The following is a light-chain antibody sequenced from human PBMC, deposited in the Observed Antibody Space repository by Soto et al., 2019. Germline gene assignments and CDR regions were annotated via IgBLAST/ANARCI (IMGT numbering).Light chain of an antibody. CDR3: HQYDSFSGT. Sequence: DVQMTQSPSTLSASVGGRVTITCRASQSIINWLAWYQQKPGKAPKLLIYGASSLESGVPSRFSGSGSGTEFTLTITNLQPDDFATYYCHQYDSFSGTFGQGTKVDIK. CDR2: GAS. CDR1: QSIINW. J-gene: IGKJ1*01. V-gene: IGKV1-5*01.